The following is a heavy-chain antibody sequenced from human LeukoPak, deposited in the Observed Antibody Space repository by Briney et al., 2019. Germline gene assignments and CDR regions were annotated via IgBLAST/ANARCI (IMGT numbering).Heavy chain of an antibody. Sequence: PGGSLRLSCAASGFTFSSYWMHWVRQAPGKGLVWVSRINSDGSSTSYADSVKGRFTISRDNAKNTLYLQMNSLRAEDTAVFYCAKGQGTNYFDSTGYYKPDYWGQGTLVTVSS. CDR3: AKGQGTNYFDSTGYYKPDY. D-gene: IGHD3-22*01. V-gene: IGHV3-74*01. CDR1: GFTFSSYW. CDR2: INSDGSST. J-gene: IGHJ4*02.